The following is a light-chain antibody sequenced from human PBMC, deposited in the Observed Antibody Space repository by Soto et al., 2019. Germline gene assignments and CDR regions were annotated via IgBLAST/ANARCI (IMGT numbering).Light chain of an antibody. CDR1: NIGSKS. Sequence: SYELTQPPSVSLAPGKTATITCGGDNIGSKSVHWYQQKPGQAPLLVIYYDSDRPSGIPERFSGSNSGNTATLTISRVEAGDEADYYCQVWDSGSDHYVFGTGTKVTVL. V-gene: IGLV3-21*04. CDR3: QVWDSGSDHYV. J-gene: IGLJ1*01. CDR2: YDS.